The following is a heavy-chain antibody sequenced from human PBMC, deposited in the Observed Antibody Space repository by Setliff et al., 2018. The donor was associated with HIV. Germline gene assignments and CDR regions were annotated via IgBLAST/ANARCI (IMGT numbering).Heavy chain of an antibody. D-gene: IGHD2-15*01. CDR1: GYTFTSYY. CDR2: INPSGGST. Sequence: ASVKVSCKASGYTFTSYYMHWVRQAPGQGLEWMGIINPSGGSTSYAQKFQGRVAMTRDTSTSTVYMELSSLRSEDTAVYYCARENPADIVVVVAATPGVYFDYWGQGTLVTVSS. J-gene: IGHJ4*02. CDR3: ARENPADIVVVVAATPGVYFDY. V-gene: IGHV1-46*01.